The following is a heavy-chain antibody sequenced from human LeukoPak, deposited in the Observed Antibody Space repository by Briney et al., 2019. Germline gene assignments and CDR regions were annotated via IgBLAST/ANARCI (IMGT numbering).Heavy chain of an antibody. V-gene: IGHV3-30*18. CDR1: GFTFSTYG. Sequence: PGRSLRLSCAASGFTFSTYGIHWVRQAPGKGLEWVAVISYDGSNKYYADSVKGRFTISRDNSKNTVFLQVNSLRAEDTAVYYCAKDHGSGRGFDYWGQGTLVTVSS. J-gene: IGHJ4*02. D-gene: IGHD6-19*01. CDR2: ISYDGSNK. CDR3: AKDHGSGRGFDY.